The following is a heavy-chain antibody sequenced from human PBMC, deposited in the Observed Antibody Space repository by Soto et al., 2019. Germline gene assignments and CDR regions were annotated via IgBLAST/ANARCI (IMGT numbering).Heavy chain of an antibody. J-gene: IGHJ6*02. V-gene: IGHV1-18*01. CDR2: ISAYNGNT. CDR1: GYTFTSYG. Sequence: QVPLVQSGAEVKKPGASVKVSCKASGYTFTSYGISWVRQAPGQGLEWMGWISAYNGNTNYAQKLQGRVTMATDTSTSTAYMELRSLRSDDTAVYYCARVGSSWTPDYYGMDVWGQGTTVTVSS. CDR3: ARVGSSWTPDYYGMDV. D-gene: IGHD6-13*01.